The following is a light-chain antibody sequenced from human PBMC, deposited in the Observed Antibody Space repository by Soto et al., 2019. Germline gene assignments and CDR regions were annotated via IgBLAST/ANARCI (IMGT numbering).Light chain of an antibody. V-gene: IGKV3-15*01. Sequence: EIVLTQSPATLSVSPGERATLSCRASQSVNQKLGWYQQKPGQAPRLLIYVASYRATGIPARFSGSGSGTDYTLTISNLQAEDVAVYYCQQFNNWPHTFGQGTRLEIK. CDR2: VAS. J-gene: IGKJ2*01. CDR1: QSVNQK. CDR3: QQFNNWPHT.